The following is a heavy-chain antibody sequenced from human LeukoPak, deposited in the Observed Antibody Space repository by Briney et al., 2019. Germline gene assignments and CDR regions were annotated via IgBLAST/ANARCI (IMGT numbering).Heavy chain of an antibody. CDR2: ISSTGGTT. D-gene: IGHD5-12*01. V-gene: IGHV3-23*01. Sequence: GGSLRLSYEASGFSFSTYWMSWVRQAPGKGLEWVSSISSTGGTTYYADSVKGRFTISRDNSKNTLYLQMKSLRAEDTAVYYCAKGGGYEAQYYYYYLDVWGKGTTVTISS. J-gene: IGHJ6*03. CDR1: GFSFSTYW. CDR3: AKGGGYEAQYYYYYLDV.